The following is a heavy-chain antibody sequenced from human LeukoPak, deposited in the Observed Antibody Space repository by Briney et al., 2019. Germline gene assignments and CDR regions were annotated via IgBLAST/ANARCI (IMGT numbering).Heavy chain of an antibody. CDR3: ARGLTAMAGVPFDY. CDR2: INHSGST. V-gene: IGHV4-34*01. CDR1: GGSSSGYY. Sequence: SETLSITCAVYGGSSSGYYWSWIRQPPGKGLEWIGEINHSGSTNYNPSLKSRVTISVDTSKNQFSLKLSSVTAADTAVYYCARGLTAMAGVPFDYWGQGTLVTVSS. J-gene: IGHJ4*02. D-gene: IGHD5-18*01.